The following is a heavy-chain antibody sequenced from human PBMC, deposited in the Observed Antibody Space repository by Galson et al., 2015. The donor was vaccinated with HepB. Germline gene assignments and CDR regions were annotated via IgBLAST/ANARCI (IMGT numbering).Heavy chain of an antibody. CDR2: INPNSGGT. CDR3: ARRDKIDYYDSSHLDY. CDR1: GYTFTGYY. J-gene: IGHJ4*02. V-gene: IGHV1-2*02. Sequence: SVKVSCKASGYTFTGYYMHWVRQAPGQGLEWMGWINPNSGGTNYAQKFQGRVTMTRDTSISTAYMEPSRLRSDDTAVYYCARRDKIDYYDSSHLDYWGQGTLVTVSS. D-gene: IGHD3-22*01.